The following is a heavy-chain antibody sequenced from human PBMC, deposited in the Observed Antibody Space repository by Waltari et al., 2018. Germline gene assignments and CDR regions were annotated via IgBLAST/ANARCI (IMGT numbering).Heavy chain of an antibody. Sequence: QLQLQESGPGLVKPSETLSLTCTVSGGSISSSSYYWGWIRQPPGKGLGWIGSIYYSGSTYYNPSLKSRVTISVDTSKNQFSLKLSSVTAADTAVYYCARRAEWSSGWYDYWGQGTLVTVSS. CDR3: ARRAEWSSGWYDY. D-gene: IGHD6-19*01. CDR1: GGSISSSSYY. V-gene: IGHV4-39*01. J-gene: IGHJ4*02. CDR2: IYYSGST.